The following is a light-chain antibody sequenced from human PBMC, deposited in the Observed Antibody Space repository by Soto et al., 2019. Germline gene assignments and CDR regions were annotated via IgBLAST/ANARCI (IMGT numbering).Light chain of an antibody. CDR1: QSINRW. V-gene: IGKV1-5*01. CDR2: DAS. J-gene: IGKJ1*01. Sequence: DIQMTQSPSTLSASVGDRVTITCRASQSINRWLVWYQQKPGKAPKLLIFDASILKSGVPSRFSGSGFGTEFTLSISSLLPDDFATYYCQQYDSYSSWTFGQGTKVEIK. CDR3: QQYDSYSSWT.